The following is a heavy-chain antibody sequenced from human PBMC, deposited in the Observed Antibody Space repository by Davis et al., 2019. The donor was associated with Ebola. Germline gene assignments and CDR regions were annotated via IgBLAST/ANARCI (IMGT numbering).Heavy chain of an antibody. Sequence: GGSLRLSCAASGFSFSGYDMSWVRQAPGKGLEWVSIISGSGDRKYYADSVKGRFTISRDKSKNTLDLQMNSLTPEDTAVYYCAKAYCAGDCSYIPHFYQYMDVWGKGTTVTVS. V-gene: IGHV3-23*01. CDR3: AKAYCAGDCSYIPHFYQYMDV. D-gene: IGHD2-21*01. J-gene: IGHJ6*03. CDR1: GFSFSGYD. CDR2: ISGSGDRK.